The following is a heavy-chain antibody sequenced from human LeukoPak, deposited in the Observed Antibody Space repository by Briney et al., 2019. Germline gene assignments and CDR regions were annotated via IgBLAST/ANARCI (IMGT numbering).Heavy chain of an antibody. V-gene: IGHV5-10-1*01. CDR1: GYSFTSYW. D-gene: IGHD6-13*01. Sequence: GESLKISCKGSGYSFTSYWISWVRLMPGKGLEWMGRIDPSDSYTNYSPSFQGHVTISADKSISTAYLQWSSLKASDTAMYYCARQEQQLVDYWGQGTLVTVSS. CDR2: IDPSDSYT. J-gene: IGHJ4*02. CDR3: ARQEQQLVDY.